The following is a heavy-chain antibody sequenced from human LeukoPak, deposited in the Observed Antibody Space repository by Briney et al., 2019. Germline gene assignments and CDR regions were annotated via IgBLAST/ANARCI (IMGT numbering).Heavy chain of an antibody. J-gene: IGHJ4*02. D-gene: IGHD3-22*01. V-gene: IGHV3-7*03. CDR3: ARDKGDYDTSGSLFVF. CDR2: IKQDGGEI. Sequence: PGGSLRVSCAASGFTFSRYWMSWVRQVPRKGLEWVANIKQDGGEIYYVDSVKGRFTISRDNAKSSLYLQMNSLRAGDTAVYYCARDKGDYDTSGSLFVFGGQGTPVTVSS. CDR1: GFTFSRYW.